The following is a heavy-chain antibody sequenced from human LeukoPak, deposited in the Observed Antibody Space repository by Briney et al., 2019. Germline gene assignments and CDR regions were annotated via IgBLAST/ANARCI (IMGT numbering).Heavy chain of an antibody. CDR2: IFYSGNT. CDR3: ARCSGGSCSWFDP. V-gene: IGHV4-59*01. CDR1: GGSISGYY. Sequence: PSETLSLTCTVSGGSISGYYWSWIRQPPGKGLEWITYIFYSGNTNYNPSLKSRVTISVDTSKNQFSLRLSSVTAADTAVYYCARCSGGSCSWFDPWGQGTLVTVSS. J-gene: IGHJ5*02. D-gene: IGHD2-15*01.